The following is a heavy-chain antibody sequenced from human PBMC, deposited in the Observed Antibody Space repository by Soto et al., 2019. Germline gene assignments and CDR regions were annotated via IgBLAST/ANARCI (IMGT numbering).Heavy chain of an antibody. CDR1: GYTFTGYY. CDR2: ISPQTGGT. V-gene: IGHV1-2*02. CDR3: GRGRSGELVISY. Sequence: GASVKVSCKGSGYTFTGYYIHWVRQTPGQGPEWMGEISPQTGGTKYAQKYQGRVTMTRDTSITTVYMELSNLSPDDTAVYYCGRGRSGELVISYWGQGTLVTVSS. J-gene: IGHJ4*02. D-gene: IGHD1-26*01.